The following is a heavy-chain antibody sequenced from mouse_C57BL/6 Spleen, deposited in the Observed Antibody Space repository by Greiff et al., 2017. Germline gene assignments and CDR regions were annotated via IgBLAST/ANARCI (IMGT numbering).Heavy chain of an antibody. Sequence: EVKLVESGGDLVKPGGSLKLSCAASGFTFSSYGMSWVRQTPDKRLEWVATISSGGSYTYYPDSVKGRFTISRDNSKNTLYLQMNSLKAEETAVYYCARHFATVVDCYAMDYWGKGTSVTVSS. D-gene: IGHD1-1*01. J-gene: IGHJ4*01. CDR1: GFTFSSYG. V-gene: IGHV5-6*01. CDR2: ISSGGSYT. CDR3: ARHFATVVDCYAMDY.